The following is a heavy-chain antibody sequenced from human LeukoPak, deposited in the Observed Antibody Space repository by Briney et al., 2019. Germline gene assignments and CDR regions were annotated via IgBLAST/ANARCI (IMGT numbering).Heavy chain of an antibody. D-gene: IGHD3-10*01. Sequence: ASVKVSCKVSGYTLTELSMHWVRQAPGKGLEWRGGFDPEDGETIYAQKFQGRVTMTEDTSTDTDYMELSSLRSEDTAVYYCATEPTMVRGVILPPGTHWGQGTLVTVSS. V-gene: IGHV1-24*01. CDR3: ATEPTMVRGVILPPGTH. CDR1: GYTLTELS. CDR2: FDPEDGET. J-gene: IGHJ4*02.